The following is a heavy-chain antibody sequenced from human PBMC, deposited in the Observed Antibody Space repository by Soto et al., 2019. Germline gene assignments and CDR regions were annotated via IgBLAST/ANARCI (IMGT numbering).Heavy chain of an antibody. D-gene: IGHD3-9*01. CDR3: ASSVLRYFDWSPDY. CDR2: ISAYNGNT. CDR1: GYTFTSYG. V-gene: IGHV1-18*01. J-gene: IGHJ4*02. Sequence: QVQLVQSGAEVKKPGASVKVSCKASGYTFTSYGISWVRQAPGQGLEWMGWISAYNGNTNYAQKLQGRVTITTDTPTSTAYMELRILRSDDTAVYYCASSVLRYFDWSPDYWGQGTLVTVSS.